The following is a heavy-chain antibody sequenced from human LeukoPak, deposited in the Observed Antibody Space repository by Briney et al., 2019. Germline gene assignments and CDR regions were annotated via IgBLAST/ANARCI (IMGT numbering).Heavy chain of an antibody. CDR2: VSGSSSYM. D-gene: IGHD2-15*01. Sequence: GGSLRLSCAASGFNSRSYTMNWVRQAPGKGLEWVSSVSGSSSYMYYADSLKGRFTISRDNAKKSLYLQMNSLRAEDTAVYYCARDLGSSPPNWGQGTLVTVSS. J-gene: IGHJ4*02. CDR3: ARDLGSSPPN. CDR1: GFNSRSYT. V-gene: IGHV3-21*01.